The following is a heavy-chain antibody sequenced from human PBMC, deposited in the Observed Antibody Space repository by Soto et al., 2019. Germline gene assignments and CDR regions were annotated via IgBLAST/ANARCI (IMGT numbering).Heavy chain of an antibody. V-gene: IGHV3-23*01. CDR3: ARDMSGGTYNYYYGMDV. CDR2: ISGTGSPT. J-gene: IGHJ6*02. D-gene: IGHD1-26*01. CDR1: GFTFSSYA. Sequence: PGGSLRLSCAASGFTFSSYAMTRVRQAPGRGLEWVSAISGTGSPTYYADSVKGRFTISRDNSKNTLYLQMNSLRADDTAVYYWARDMSGGTYNYYYGMDVWGQGTTVTVSS.